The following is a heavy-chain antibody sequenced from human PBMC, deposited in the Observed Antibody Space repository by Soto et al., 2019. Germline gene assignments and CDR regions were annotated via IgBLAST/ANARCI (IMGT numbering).Heavy chain of an antibody. J-gene: IGHJ3*02. CDR1: GFSLSTSGVG. V-gene: IGHV2-5*02. CDR3: ARGYCSGGSCYSGFAFDI. D-gene: IGHD2-15*01. Sequence: QITLKESGATLVKPTQTLTLTCTFSGFSLSTSGVGVGWIRQPPGKALEWLALIYWDDDKRYSPSLKSRLTTTKHTSKNQVVLTMTNMDPVDTATYYCARGYCSGGSCYSGFAFDIWGQGTMVTVSS. CDR2: IYWDDDK.